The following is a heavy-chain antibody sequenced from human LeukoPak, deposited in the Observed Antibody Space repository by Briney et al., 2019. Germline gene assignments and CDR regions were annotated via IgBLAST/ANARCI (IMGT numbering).Heavy chain of an antibody. CDR3: AREGYDSSGYYRDY. CDR1: GFTVSSNY. D-gene: IGHD3-22*01. Sequence: PGGSLRLSCAASGFTVSSNYMSWVRQAPGKGLEWVSVIYSGGSTYYADSVKGRFTISRDNSKNTLYLQMNSLRAEDTAVYYCAREGYDSSGYYRDYWGQGTLVTVSS. V-gene: IGHV3-53*01. J-gene: IGHJ4*02. CDR2: IYSGGST.